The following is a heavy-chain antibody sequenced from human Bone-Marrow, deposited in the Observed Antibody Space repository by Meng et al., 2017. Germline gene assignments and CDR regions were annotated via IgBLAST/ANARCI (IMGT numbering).Heavy chain of an antibody. CDR3: ARDQGDIVVVPAAEKRHTLYYYYYGMDV. CDR2: ISAYNGNT. Sequence: ASVKVSCKASGYTFISYGISWVRQAPGQGLEWMGWISAYNGNTYYAQKLQGRVTLTTDTSTSTAYMELRSLRSDDTAVYYWARDQGDIVVVPAAEKRHTLYYYYYGMDVWGQGTTVTVSS. J-gene: IGHJ6*02. V-gene: IGHV1-18*01. D-gene: IGHD2-2*01. CDR1: GYTFISYG.